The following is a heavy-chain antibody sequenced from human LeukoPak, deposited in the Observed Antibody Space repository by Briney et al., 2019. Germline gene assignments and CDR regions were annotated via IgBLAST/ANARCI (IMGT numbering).Heavy chain of an antibody. D-gene: IGHD2/OR15-2a*01. Sequence: GGSLRLSCAASGFTFSSYWMHWVRQAPGKGLAWVSRINGDGSTTNYADSVKGRFTISRDTAKNTVYLQMNSLRGEDTAVYYCVRDVSYWGQGTLVTVSS. CDR3: VRDVSY. V-gene: IGHV3-74*01. CDR2: INGDGSTT. J-gene: IGHJ4*02. CDR1: GFTFSSYW.